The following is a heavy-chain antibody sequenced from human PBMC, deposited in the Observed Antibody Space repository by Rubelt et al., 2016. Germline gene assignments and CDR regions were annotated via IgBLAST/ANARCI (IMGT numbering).Heavy chain of an antibody. CDR2: IYYSGST. D-gene: IGHD3-10*01. CDR3: ARRGPRGAYPT. J-gene: IGHJ5*02. V-gene: IGHV4-59*08. Sequence: GPGLVKPSETLSLTCTVSGGSISSYYWSWIRQPPGKGLEWIGYIYYSGSTNYNPPLKSRVTISVDTSKNQFSLKLSSVTAADTAVYYRARRGPRGAYPTWGQGTLVTVSS. CDR1: GGSISSYY.